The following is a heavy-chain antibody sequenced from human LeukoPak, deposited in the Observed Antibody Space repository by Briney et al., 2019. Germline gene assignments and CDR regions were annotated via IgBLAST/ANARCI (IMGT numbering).Heavy chain of an antibody. J-gene: IGHJ4*02. CDR1: GFTFSSYS. CDR2: ISSSTSYI. V-gene: IGHV3-21*01. Sequence: GGPLRLSCAASGFTFSSYSMNWVRQAPGKGLEWVSSISSSTSYIYYADSVKGRFTISRGNAKNSLYLQMNSLRAEDTAVYYCARAVGTGSYYPDYWGQGTLLTVFS. D-gene: IGHD3-10*01. CDR3: ARAVGTGSYYPDY.